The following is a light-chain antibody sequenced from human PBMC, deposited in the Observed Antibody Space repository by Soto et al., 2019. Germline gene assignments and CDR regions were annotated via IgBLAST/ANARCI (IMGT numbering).Light chain of an antibody. V-gene: IGLV1-51*01. Sequence: QSVLTQPPSVSAAPGQKITISCSGSSSNIGNNYVSWYQQLPETAPKLLIYDNDKRPSGIPDRFSGSKSGTSATLGITGLQTGDEADYYCGTWDFSLSTVVFGGGTQLTVL. CDR3: GTWDFSLSTVV. CDR1: SSNIGNNY. J-gene: IGLJ7*01. CDR2: DND.